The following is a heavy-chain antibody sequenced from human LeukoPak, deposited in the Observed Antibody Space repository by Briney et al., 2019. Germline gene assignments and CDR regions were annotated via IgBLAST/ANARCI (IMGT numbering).Heavy chain of an antibody. Sequence: ASVKVSCKASGYTFTSHYMHWVRQAPGQGLEWMGLINPSGGSTSYAQKFQGRVTITADKSTSTAYMELSSLRSEDTAVYSCARVDTAMVIDYWGQGTLVTVSS. CDR2: INPSGGST. V-gene: IGHV1-46*01. D-gene: IGHD5-18*01. CDR3: ARVDTAMVIDY. J-gene: IGHJ4*02. CDR1: GYTFTSHY.